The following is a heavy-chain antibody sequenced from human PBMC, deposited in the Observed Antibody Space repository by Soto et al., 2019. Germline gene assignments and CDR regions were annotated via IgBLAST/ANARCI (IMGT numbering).Heavy chain of an antibody. V-gene: IGHV3-13*01. CDR1: GFTFSSYD. CDR3: ARGDVTTYAFDI. J-gene: IGHJ3*02. Sequence: GGSLRLSCAASGFTFSSYDMHWVRQATGKGLEWVSAIGTAGDTYYPGSVKGRFTISRENAKNSLYLQMNSLRAGDTAVYYCARGDVTTYAFDIWGQGTMVTVSS. D-gene: IGHD4-17*01. CDR2: IGTAGDT.